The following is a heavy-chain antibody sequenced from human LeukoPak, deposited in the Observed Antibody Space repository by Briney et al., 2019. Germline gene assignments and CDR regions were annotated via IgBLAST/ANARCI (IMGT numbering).Heavy chain of an antibody. CDR2: ISGSGGST. V-gene: IGHV3-23*01. CDR1: GFTFTSYA. CDR3: ARSLTMVRAYDY. D-gene: IGHD3-10*01. Sequence: PGGSLRLSCAASGFTFTSYAMSWVRQAPGKGLEWVSVISGSGGSTYYADSVKGRFTISRDNSKNTVYLQMNSLRTEDTAVYYCARSLTMVRAYDYWGQGTLVTVSS. J-gene: IGHJ4*02.